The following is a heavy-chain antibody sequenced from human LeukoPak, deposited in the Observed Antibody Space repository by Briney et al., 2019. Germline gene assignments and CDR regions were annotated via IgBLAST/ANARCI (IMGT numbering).Heavy chain of an antibody. D-gene: IGHD2-8*01. CDR1: GFTFSSYG. CDR2: ISYDGSNK. J-gene: IGHJ4*02. V-gene: IGHV3-30*18. Sequence: GGSLRLSCAASGFTFSSYGMHWVRQAPGKGLEWVAVISYDGSNKYYADSVKGRSTISRDNSKNTLYLQMNSLRAEDTAVYYCAKPYCTNGVCYFDYWGQGTLVTVSS. CDR3: AKPYCTNGVCYFDY.